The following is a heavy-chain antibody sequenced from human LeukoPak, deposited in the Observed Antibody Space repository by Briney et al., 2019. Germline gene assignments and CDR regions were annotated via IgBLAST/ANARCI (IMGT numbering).Heavy chain of an antibody. Sequence: GGSLRLSCAASGFTFSSYGMHWVRQAPGKGLEWVAFIRYDGSNKYYADSVKGRFTISRDNSKNTLYLQMNSLRAEDTAVYYCARDSSAYYDILTGYSQRGLDYWGQGTLVTVSS. CDR2: IRYDGSNK. D-gene: IGHD3-9*01. V-gene: IGHV3-30*02. CDR3: ARDSSAYYDILTGYSQRGLDY. CDR1: GFTFSSYG. J-gene: IGHJ4*02.